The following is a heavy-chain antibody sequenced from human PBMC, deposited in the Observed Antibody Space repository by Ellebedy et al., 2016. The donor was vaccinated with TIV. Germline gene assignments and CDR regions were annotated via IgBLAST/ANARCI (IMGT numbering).Heavy chain of an antibody. V-gene: IGHV3-7*01. J-gene: IGHJ4*02. Sequence: PGGSLRLSCAPSAFTFGNYWMGWVRQAPGKGLEWGANIKQDGTETYYVDSVKGRFTISKDNAKNSLYLQMNSLRADDTAVYYCARSPYTGYSDLGFDYWGQGSLVTVSS. CDR1: AFTFGNYW. D-gene: IGHD2-2*02. CDR2: IKQDGTET. CDR3: ARSPYTGYSDLGFDY.